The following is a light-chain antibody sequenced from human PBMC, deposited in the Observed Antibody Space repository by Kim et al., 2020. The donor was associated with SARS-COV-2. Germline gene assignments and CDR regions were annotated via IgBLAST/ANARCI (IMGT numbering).Light chain of an antibody. Sequence: TVTISCTRSSCSIASNYVQWYQQRPGSAPTTVIYEDNQRPPGVPDRFSGSIDSSSNSASLTISGLKTEDEADYYCQSYDSSNQGVFGGGTQLTVL. CDR2: EDN. J-gene: IGLJ3*02. V-gene: IGLV6-57*03. CDR3: QSYDSSNQGV. CDR1: SCSIASNY.